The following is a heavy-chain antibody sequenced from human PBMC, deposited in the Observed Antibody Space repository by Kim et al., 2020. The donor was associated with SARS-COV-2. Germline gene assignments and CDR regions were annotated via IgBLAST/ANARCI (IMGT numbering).Heavy chain of an antibody. CDR3: AKDTYPKSIAVAGTGKDY. V-gene: IGHV3-9*01. Sequence: KGRFTIARDNAKNSLYLQMNSLRAEDTALYYCAKDTYPKSIAVAGTGKDYWGQGTLVTVSS. D-gene: IGHD6-19*01. J-gene: IGHJ4*02.